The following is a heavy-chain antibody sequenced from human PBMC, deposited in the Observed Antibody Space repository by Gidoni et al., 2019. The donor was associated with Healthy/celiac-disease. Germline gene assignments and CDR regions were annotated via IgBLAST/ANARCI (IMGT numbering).Heavy chain of an antibody. CDR1: GGSISSYY. Sequence: QVQLQESGPGLVKPSETLSLTCTVSGGSISSYYWSWIRQPPGKGLEWIGYIYYSGITNYNPSLKIRVTISVDTSKNQFSLKLSSVTAADTAVYYCARGGPPRHNWFDPWGQGTLVTVSS. J-gene: IGHJ5*02. CDR2: IYYSGIT. V-gene: IGHV4-59*01. D-gene: IGHD2-15*01. CDR3: ARGGPPRHNWFDP.